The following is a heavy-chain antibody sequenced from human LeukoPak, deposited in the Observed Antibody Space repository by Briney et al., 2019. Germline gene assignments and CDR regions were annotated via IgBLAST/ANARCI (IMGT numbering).Heavy chain of an antibody. V-gene: IGHV4-4*02. Sequence: KPSETLSLTCAVSGGSISSSNWWGWVRQPPGKGLEWIGEIYHSGSTNYNPSLKSRVTISVDKSKNQFSLKLSSVTAADTAVYYCARVYYDILEYYMDVWGKGTTVTISS. CDR2: IYHSGST. CDR3: ARVYYDILEYYMDV. CDR1: GGSISSSNW. D-gene: IGHD3-9*01. J-gene: IGHJ6*03.